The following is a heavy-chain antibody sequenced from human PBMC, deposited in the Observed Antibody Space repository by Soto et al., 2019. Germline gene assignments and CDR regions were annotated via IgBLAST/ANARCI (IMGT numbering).Heavy chain of an antibody. Sequence: SETLSLTCTVSGGSISSGGYYWSWIRQHPGKGLEWIGYIYYSGSTYYNPSLKSRVTISVDTSKNQFSLKLSSVTAADTAVYYCARGAPSSLRYFDWLPSPFDYWGQGTLVTVSS. CDR3: ARGAPSSLRYFDWLPSPFDY. V-gene: IGHV4-31*03. CDR1: GGSISSGGYY. J-gene: IGHJ4*02. D-gene: IGHD3-9*01. CDR2: IYYSGST.